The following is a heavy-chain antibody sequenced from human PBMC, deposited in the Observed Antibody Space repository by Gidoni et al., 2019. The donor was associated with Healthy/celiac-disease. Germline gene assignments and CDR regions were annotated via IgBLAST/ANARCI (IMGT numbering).Heavy chain of an antibody. CDR3: AIDFSHSSYYYYVWASDTTDPMHDAFDI. V-gene: IGHV1-18*04. CDR2: ISADNGNT. Sequence: QVQLVQSGAEVKKTGAAVKVSCKASGYTFTRAVISWVRQVAGQGLEWMGGISADNGNTNYALKLQGRVTMTTDTSTSTAYMVLRSLRSDDPSVYFSAIDFSHSSYYYYVWASDTTDPMHDAFDIWGQGTLVTVSS. J-gene: IGHJ3*02. CDR1: GYTFTRAV. D-gene: IGHD3-16*01.